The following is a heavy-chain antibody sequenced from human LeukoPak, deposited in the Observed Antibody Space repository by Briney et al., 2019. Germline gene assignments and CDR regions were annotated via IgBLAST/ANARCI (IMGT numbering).Heavy chain of an antibody. CDR2: IYYSGST. J-gene: IGHJ5*02. V-gene: IGHV4-39*07. D-gene: IGHD4-11*01. CDR3: AREGRTTRENWFDP. CDR1: GGSISRSSYY. Sequence: KPSETLSLTCTVSGGSISRSSYYWGWIRQPPGKGLEWIGSIYYSGSTYYNPSLKSRVTISVDTSKNQFSLKLSSVTAADTAVYYCAREGRTTRENWFDPWGQGTLVTVSS.